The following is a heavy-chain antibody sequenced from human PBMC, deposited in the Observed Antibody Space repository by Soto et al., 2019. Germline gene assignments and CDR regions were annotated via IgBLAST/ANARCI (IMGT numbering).Heavy chain of an antibody. CDR3: AREDCSSTSCYTGWFDP. CDR1: GGSISSGGYY. D-gene: IGHD2-2*02. V-gene: IGHV4-31*03. J-gene: IGHJ5*02. CDR2: IYYSGST. Sequence: SETLSLTCTVSGGSISSGGYYWSWIRQHPGKGLEWIGYIYYSGSTYYNPSLKSRVTISVDTSKNQFSLKLSSVTAADTAVYYCAREDCSSTSCYTGWFDPWGQGTLVTVSS.